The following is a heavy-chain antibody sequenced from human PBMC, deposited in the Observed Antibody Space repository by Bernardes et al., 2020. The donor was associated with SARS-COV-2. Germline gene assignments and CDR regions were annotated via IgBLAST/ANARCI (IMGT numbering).Heavy chain of an antibody. CDR2: ISAYNGYT. J-gene: IGHJ4*02. V-gene: IGHV1-18*01. D-gene: IGHD2-15*01. Sequence: ASVKVSCKTSGYTFTAYVIIWVRQAPGQGLESMGWISAYNGYTNYAQKFQGRVTMTTDTSTSTAYMELKSLRSDDTAVYYCAGALISDCSGGSCYPDYGDYFDYWGQGTLLTVSS. CDR3: AGALISDCSGGSCYPDYGDYFDY. CDR1: GYTFTAYV.